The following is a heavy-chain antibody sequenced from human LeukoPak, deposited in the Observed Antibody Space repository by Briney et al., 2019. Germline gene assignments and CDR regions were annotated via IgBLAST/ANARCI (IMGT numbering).Heavy chain of an antibody. D-gene: IGHD6-13*01. CDR2: ISYDGSNK. Sequence: PGGSLRLSCAASGFTFSSYGMHWVRQAPGKGLEWVAVISYDGSNKNYADSVKGRFTISRDNSKNTLYLQMNSLRAEDTAVYYCAKDRSPSSPVYSSSWAFYYYYGMDVWGQGTTVTVSS. CDR1: GFTFSSYG. CDR3: AKDRSPSSPVYSSSWAFYYYYGMDV. J-gene: IGHJ6*02. V-gene: IGHV3-30*18.